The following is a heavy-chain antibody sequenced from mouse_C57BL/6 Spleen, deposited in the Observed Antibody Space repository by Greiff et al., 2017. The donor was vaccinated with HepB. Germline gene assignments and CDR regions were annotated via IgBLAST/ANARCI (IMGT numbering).Heavy chain of an antibody. CDR3: ARWCSNYGGLGY. J-gene: IGHJ2*01. CDR1: GYAFSSYW. Sequence: VQLQQSGAELVKPGASVKISCKASGYAFSSYWMNWVKQRPGMGLEWIGQIYPGDGDTNYNGKFKGKATLTADKSSSTAYMQLSSLTSEDSAVYFCARWCSNYGGLGYWGQGTTLTVSS. D-gene: IGHD2-5*01. V-gene: IGHV1-80*01. CDR2: IYPGDGDT.